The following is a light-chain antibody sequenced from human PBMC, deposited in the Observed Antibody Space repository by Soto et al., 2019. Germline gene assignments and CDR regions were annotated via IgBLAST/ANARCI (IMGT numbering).Light chain of an antibody. CDR2: TAS. CDR1: QDISNF. J-gene: IGKJ1*01. CDR3: QQYENLPT. Sequence: DIQMTQSPSSLSASVGDRVTITCQASQDISNFLNWYQQKPGKAPKLLIYTASYLEAGVPSRFSGSGSGTNFTFAISSLHPEDFATYYCQQYENLPTFGQGTKV. V-gene: IGKV1-33*01.